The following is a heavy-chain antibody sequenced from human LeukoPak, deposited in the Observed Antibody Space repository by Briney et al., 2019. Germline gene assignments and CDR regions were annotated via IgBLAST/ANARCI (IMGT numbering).Heavy chain of an antibody. V-gene: IGHV1-2*02. CDR2: INPNSGGT. CDR1: GYTFTGYY. J-gene: IGHJ5*02. D-gene: IGHD2-2*02. Sequence: GSVKVSCKASGYTFTGYYMHWVRQAPGQGLEWMGWINPNSGGTNYAQKFQGRVTMTRDTSISTAYMELSRLRSDDTAVYYCARAGYCSSTSCYSWFDPWGQGTLVTVSS. CDR3: ARAGYCSSTSCYSWFDP.